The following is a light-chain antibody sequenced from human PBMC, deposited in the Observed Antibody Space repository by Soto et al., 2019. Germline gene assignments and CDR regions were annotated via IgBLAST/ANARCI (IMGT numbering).Light chain of an antibody. CDR3: AAWDDSLNAYVV. Sequence: QAVVTQPPSASGTPGQRVTISCSGSSSNIGSNTVNWYQQLPGTAPKLLMYTNNQRPSGVPDRFSGSKSGTSASLAISGLQSEDEADYYCAAWDDSLNAYVVFGGGTKVTVL. V-gene: IGLV1-44*01. CDR1: SSNIGSNT. CDR2: TNN. J-gene: IGLJ2*01.